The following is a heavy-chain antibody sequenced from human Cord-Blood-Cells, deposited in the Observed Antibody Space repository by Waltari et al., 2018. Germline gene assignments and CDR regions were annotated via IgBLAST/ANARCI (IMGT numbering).Heavy chain of an antibody. J-gene: IGHJ4*02. CDR1: GYTFTGYY. V-gene: IGHV1-2*04. CDR3: ARARDYDSSGFDY. D-gene: IGHD3-22*01. Sequence: QVQLVQSGAEVKKPGASVKVSCKASGYTFTGYYMNWVRQAPGQGLEWMGWINPNSGGTNYAQKFQGWVTMTRDTSISTAYMELSRLRSDDTAVYYCARARDYDSSGFDYWGQGTLATVSS. CDR2: INPNSGGT.